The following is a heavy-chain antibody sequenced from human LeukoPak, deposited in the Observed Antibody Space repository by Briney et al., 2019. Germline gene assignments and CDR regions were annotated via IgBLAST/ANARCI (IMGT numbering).Heavy chain of an antibody. CDR3: ARGIDYYYGSGSYLP. D-gene: IGHD3-10*01. CDR1: GGSISSSNW. J-gene: IGHJ5*02. CDR2: IYHSGST. Sequence: SETLSLTCAVSGGSISSSNWWSWVRQPPGKGLEWIGEIYHSGSTNYNPSLKSRVTISVDKSKNQFSLKLSSVTAADTAVYYCARGIDYYYGSGSYLPWGQGTLVTVSS. V-gene: IGHV4-4*02.